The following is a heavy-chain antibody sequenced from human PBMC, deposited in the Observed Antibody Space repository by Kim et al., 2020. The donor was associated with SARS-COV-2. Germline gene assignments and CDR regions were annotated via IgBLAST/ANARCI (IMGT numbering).Heavy chain of an antibody. CDR2: IYSGART. CDR1: GLSVSINH. V-gene: IGHV3-53*04. D-gene: IGHD6-19*01. CDR3: ARAPQYSFGLMGMDV. J-gene: IGHJ6*02. Sequence: GGSLRLSCAVSGLSVSINHMTWVRQAPGKGLEWVSSIYSGARTSYGDSVKGRFTISRHNSRNTLFLQMNTLRAEDTAVYYCARAPQYSFGLMGMDVWGQGTRVTVSS.